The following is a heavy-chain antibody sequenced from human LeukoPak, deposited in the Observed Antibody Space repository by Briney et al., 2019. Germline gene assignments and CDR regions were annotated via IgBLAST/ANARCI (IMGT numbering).Heavy chain of an antibody. V-gene: IGHV3-30-3*01. J-gene: IGHJ4*02. CDR2: ISYDGSNK. CDR3: AREGQWELRYFDY. D-gene: IGHD1-26*01. Sequence: GGSLRLSCAASGFTFSSYAMHWVRQAPGKGLEWVAVISYDGSNKYYADSVKGRFTISRDNSKNTLYLQMNSLRAEDTAVYYCAREGQWELRYFDYWGQGTLVTVSS. CDR1: GFTFSSYA.